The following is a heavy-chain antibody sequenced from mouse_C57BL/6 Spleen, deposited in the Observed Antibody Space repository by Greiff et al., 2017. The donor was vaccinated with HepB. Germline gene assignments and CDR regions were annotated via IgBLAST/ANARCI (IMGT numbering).Heavy chain of an antibody. Sequence: VQLQQPGAELVRPGTSVKLSCKASGYTFTSYWMHWVKQRPGQGLEWIGVIDPSDSYTNYNQKFKGKATLTVDTTSSTAYMQLSSLTSEDSAVYYCAGNSYFDYWGQGTTLTVSS. CDR2: IDPSDSYT. V-gene: IGHV1-59*01. CDR1: GYTFTSYW. D-gene: IGHD2-1*01. CDR3: AGNSYFDY. J-gene: IGHJ2*01.